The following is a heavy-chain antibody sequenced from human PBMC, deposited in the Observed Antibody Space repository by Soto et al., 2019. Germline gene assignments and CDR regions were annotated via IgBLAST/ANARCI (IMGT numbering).Heavy chain of an antibody. D-gene: IGHD3-22*01. J-gene: IGHJ5*02. CDR3: ARPNRGSSGYYWRDWFDP. Sequence: ASVKVSCRASGYTFTSYGISWVRQSPVQGREWMGCISAYNGNTNCAQKLQGRVTMTTDTSTSTAYMELRSLRSDDTAVHYCARPNRGSSGYYWRDWFDPSGQGTLVTVSS. CDR1: GYTFTSYG. CDR2: ISAYNGNT. V-gene: IGHV1-18*04.